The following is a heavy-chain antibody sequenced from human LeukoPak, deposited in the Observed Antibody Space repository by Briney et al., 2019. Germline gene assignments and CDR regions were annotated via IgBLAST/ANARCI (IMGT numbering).Heavy chain of an antibody. Sequence: WASVKVSCKASGGTFSSYAISWVRQAPGQGLEWMGGIIPIFGTANYAQKFQGRVTITADESTSTAYMELSSLRSEDTAVHYCAREGNDGDSHPRDYYYYGMDVWGQGTTVTVSS. CDR1: GGTFSSYA. J-gene: IGHJ6*02. CDR2: IIPIFGTA. CDR3: AREGNDGDSHPRDYYYYGMDV. V-gene: IGHV1-69*13. D-gene: IGHD4-17*01.